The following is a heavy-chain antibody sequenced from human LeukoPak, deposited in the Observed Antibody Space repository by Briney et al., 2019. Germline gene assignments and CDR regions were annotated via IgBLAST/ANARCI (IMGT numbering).Heavy chain of an antibody. D-gene: IGHD1-26*01. CDR3: ARGELVGLGATSAGCFDP. CDR1: GYTFTGYY. Sequence: ASVKVSCKASGYTFTGYYMHWVRQAPGQGLEWMGRINPNSGGTNSAQKFQGRVTMTRDTSISTAYMELSRLTSDDTAVYYCARGELVGLGATSAGCFDPWGQGTLVTVSS. V-gene: IGHV1-2*06. J-gene: IGHJ5*02. CDR2: INPNSGGT.